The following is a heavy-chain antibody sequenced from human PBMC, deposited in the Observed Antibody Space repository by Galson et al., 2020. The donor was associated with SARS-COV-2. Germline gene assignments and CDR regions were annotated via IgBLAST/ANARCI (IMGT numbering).Heavy chain of an antibody. D-gene: IGHD6-13*01. Sequence: GGSLRLSCAASGFTFSSYWMSWVRQAPGKGLEWVANIKQDGSEKYYVNSVKGRFTISRDNAKNSLYLQMNSLRAEDTAVYYCARDGIAAAGTEADYYYYYGMDVWGQGTTVTVSS. J-gene: IGHJ6*02. V-gene: IGHV3-7*01. CDR1: GFTFSSYW. CDR3: ARDGIAAAGTEADYYYYYGMDV. CDR2: IKQDGSEK.